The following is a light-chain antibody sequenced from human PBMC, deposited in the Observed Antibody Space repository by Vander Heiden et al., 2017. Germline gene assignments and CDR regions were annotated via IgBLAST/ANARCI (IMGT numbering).Light chain of an antibody. V-gene: IGKV3-11*01. Sequence: ETELTQSPGTLSLSPGESATLSCRASQSVNSYLAWYQQKPGQAPRLLIYDASNRATGIPARFSGSGSGTDFTLTISSLEPEDSAVYYCQQRSNWQITFGQGTRLEIK. CDR2: DAS. CDR3: QQRSNWQIT. J-gene: IGKJ5*01. CDR1: QSVNSY.